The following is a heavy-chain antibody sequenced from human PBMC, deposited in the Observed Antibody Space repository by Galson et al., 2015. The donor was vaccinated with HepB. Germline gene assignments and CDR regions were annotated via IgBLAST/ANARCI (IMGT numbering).Heavy chain of an antibody. CDR2: ISGSGGST. J-gene: IGHJ4*02. CDR3: AKSTVTNQGGFDY. V-gene: IGHV3-23*01. CDR1: GFTFSSYA. D-gene: IGHD4-11*01. Sequence: SLRLSCAASGFTFSSYAMSWVRQAPGKGLEWVSGISGSGGSTYYADSVKGRFTISRDNSKNTLYLQMNSLRAEDTAVYYCAKSTVTNQGGFDYWGQGTLVTVSS.